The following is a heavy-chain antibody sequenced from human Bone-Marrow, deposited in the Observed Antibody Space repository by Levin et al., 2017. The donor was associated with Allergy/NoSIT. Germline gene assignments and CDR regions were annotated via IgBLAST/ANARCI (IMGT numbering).Heavy chain of an antibody. CDR2: VHPSGST. D-gene: IGHD1-1*01. CDR3: ARSRDQYKCGNY. J-gene: IGHJ4*02. Sequence: SETLSLTCDAYEGSLSGYYWTWVRLPPGKGLEWIGEVHPSGSTHYNPSLKSRFTISADTSKNLFSLKLNSVTAADTAVYYCARSRDQYKCGNYWGQGALVTVSS. CDR1: EGSLSGYY. V-gene: IGHV4-34*01.